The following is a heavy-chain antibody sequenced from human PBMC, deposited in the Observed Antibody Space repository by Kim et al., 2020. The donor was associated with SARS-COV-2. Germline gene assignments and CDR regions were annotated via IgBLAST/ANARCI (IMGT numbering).Heavy chain of an antibody. J-gene: IGHJ4*02. V-gene: IGHV3-23*01. CDR3: AKRAHEGSTRRDWKLPLNY. Sequence: GGSLRLSCAASGFTFSSYAMSWVRQAPGKGLEWVSAISGSGGSTYYADSVKGRFTISRDNSKNTLYLQMNSLRAEDTAVYYCAKRAHEGSTRRDWKLPLNYWGQGTLVTVSS. CDR2: ISGSGGST. CDR1: GFTFSSYA. D-gene: IGHD2-2*01.